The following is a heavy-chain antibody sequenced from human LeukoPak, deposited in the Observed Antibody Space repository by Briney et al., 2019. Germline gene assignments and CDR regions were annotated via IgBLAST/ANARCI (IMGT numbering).Heavy chain of an antibody. Sequence: SQTLSLTCAVSGGSISSGGYSWSWIRQPPGKGLEWIGSIYHSGSTYYNPSLKSRVTISVDTSKNQFSLKLSSVTAADTAVYYCAKTKYSYGTFDYWGQGTLVTVSS. CDR2: IYHSGST. J-gene: IGHJ4*02. CDR1: GGSISSGGYS. D-gene: IGHD5-18*01. CDR3: AKTKYSYGTFDY. V-gene: IGHV4-30-2*03.